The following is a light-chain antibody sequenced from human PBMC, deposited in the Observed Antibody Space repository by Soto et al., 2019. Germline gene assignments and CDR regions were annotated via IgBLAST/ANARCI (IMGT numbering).Light chain of an antibody. J-gene: IGKJ1*01. V-gene: IGKV3-20*01. CDR3: QHYGRSPTWT. CDR1: QSVSSSY. CDR2: AAS. Sequence: EIVLTQSPGTLSLSPGERATLPCRASQSVSSSYLAWYQQKPGQAPRLLIYAASSRATGIPDRFSGSGSGTDFTLTISRLEPEDFAVYYCQHYGRSPTWTFGQGTKVDIK.